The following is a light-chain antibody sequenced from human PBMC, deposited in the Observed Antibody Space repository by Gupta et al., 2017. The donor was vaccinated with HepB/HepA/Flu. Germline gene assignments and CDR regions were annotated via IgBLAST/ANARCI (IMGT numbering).Light chain of an antibody. CDR1: KLGDKY. V-gene: IGLV3-1*01. J-gene: IGLJ2*01. Sequence: SYELTQPPSVSVSPGQTASITCSGDKLGDKYACWYQQKPGQSPVLVIYQDSKRPAGTPERFSGSNSGNTATLTIRGTQARDEDDYYCQAWDSSTVVFGGGTKLTVL. CDR2: QDS. CDR3: QAWDSSTVV.